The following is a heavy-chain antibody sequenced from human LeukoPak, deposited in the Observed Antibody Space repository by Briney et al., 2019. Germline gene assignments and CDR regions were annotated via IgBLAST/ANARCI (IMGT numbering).Heavy chain of an antibody. Sequence: GESLKISCKALGYSFTTYWIAWVRQMPGRGLDWMGIIYPGDSDTTYSPSFQGQVTISVDKSISTAYLQWSSLKASDTAMYYCARRGYDSSGYTDAFDIWGQGTMVTDSS. J-gene: IGHJ3*02. D-gene: IGHD3-22*01. CDR1: GYSFTTYW. CDR3: ARRGYDSSGYTDAFDI. V-gene: IGHV5-51*01. CDR2: IYPGDSDT.